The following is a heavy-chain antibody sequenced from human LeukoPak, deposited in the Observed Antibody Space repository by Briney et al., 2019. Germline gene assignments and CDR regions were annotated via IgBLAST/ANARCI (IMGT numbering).Heavy chain of an antibody. CDR3: AREDYGSGSYYNRPLRYYYYMDV. J-gene: IGHJ6*03. V-gene: IGHV4-59*01. CDR1: GGSISSYY. CDR2: IYYSGST. D-gene: IGHD3-10*01. Sequence: SETLSLTCTVSGGSISSYYWSWIRQPPGKGLEWIGYIYYSGSTNYNPSLKSRVTISVDTSKNQFSLKLSSVTAADTAVYYCAREDYGSGSYYNRPLRYYYYMDVWGKGTTVTISS.